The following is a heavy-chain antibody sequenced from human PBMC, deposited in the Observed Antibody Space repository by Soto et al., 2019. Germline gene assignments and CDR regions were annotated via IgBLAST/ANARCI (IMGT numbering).Heavy chain of an antibody. CDR1: SGPSSSHN. CDR2: VYSTGGT. J-gene: IGHJ6*02. D-gene: IGHD1-1*01. V-gene: IGHV4-59*08. CDR3: LRQGIGNLHGLVDV. Sequence: QVQLQQSGPGLVKPSETLSLTCSVSSGPSSSHNWGWIRQPPGRGLEWIGYVYSTGGTSYNPSLKHLITISANTSTNHSSLTLTSLTAADTAAYYCLRQGIGNLHGLVDVWGQGTTVRVSS.